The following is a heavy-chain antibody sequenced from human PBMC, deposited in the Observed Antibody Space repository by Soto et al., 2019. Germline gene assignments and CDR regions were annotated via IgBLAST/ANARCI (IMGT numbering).Heavy chain of an antibody. Sequence: GGSLRLSCAASGFTFSDYYMRWIRQAPGKGLEWVAVISYDGSNKYYADSVKGRFTISRDNSKNTLYLQMNSLRAEDTAVYYCARESLPYCGGDCPFDYWGQGTLVTVSS. J-gene: IGHJ4*02. CDR3: ARESLPYCGGDCPFDY. D-gene: IGHD2-21*02. V-gene: IGHV3-30-3*01. CDR2: ISYDGSNK. CDR1: GFTFSDYY.